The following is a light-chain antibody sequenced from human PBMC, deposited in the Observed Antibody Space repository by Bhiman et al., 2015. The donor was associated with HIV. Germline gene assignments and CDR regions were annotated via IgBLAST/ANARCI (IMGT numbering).Light chain of an antibody. CDR1: SSDVGSYNL. V-gene: IGLV2-23*02. Sequence: QSALTQPASVSGSPGQSITISCTGTSSDVGSYNLVSWYQQHPGKAPKLMIYEVTKRPSGVSNRFSGSKSGNTASLTISGLQAEDEADYYCCSYAGSSTYVFGTGDPGHRP. CDR3: CSYAGSSTYV. J-gene: IGLJ1*01. CDR2: EVT.